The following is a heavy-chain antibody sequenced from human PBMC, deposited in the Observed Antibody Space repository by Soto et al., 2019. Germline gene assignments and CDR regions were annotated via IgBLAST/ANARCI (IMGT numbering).Heavy chain of an antibody. Sequence: QVQLVESGGGLVQPGRTLRLSCAASGFTFSSYGMHWVRQAPGKGLEWVAVIWYDGSNKYYADSVKGRFTTSRDNSKNTLYLQMNSLRAEDTAVYYCARAKRGGNWFDPWGQGTLVTVSS. J-gene: IGHJ5*02. CDR3: ARAKRGGNWFDP. D-gene: IGHD3-16*01. CDR2: IWYDGSNK. V-gene: IGHV3-33*01. CDR1: GFTFSSYG.